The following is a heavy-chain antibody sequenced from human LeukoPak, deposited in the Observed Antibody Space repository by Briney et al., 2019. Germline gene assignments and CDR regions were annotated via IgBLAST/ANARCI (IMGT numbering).Heavy chain of an antibody. CDR2: IYYSGTT. V-gene: IGHV4-59*08. CDR3: ARQVGYSGNPMPFDS. J-gene: IGHJ4*02. Sequence: SETLSLTCTVSGGSISSYYWSWIQQSPGKGLEWIAYIYYSGTTNYNPSLKSRVTISVDTSKNQFSLKLSSVTAADTAVYYCARQVGYSGNPMPFDSWGQGTLVTVSS. D-gene: IGHD4-23*01. CDR1: GGSISSYY.